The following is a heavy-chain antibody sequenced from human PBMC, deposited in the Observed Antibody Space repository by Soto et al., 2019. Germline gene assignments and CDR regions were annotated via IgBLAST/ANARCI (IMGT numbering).Heavy chain of an antibody. CDR3: ARGTMLRGPGYYYAMDV. CDR1: GDSISRNGCF. Sequence: SETLSLTCTVSGDSISRNGCFWTWIRQHPGKGLEWIGYIYYSGSSYYNPSLKSRVIISVDTSKNHFSLNLTAVTAADTAVYYCARGTMLRGPGYYYAMDVWGQGTTVTVSS. V-gene: IGHV4-31*03. J-gene: IGHJ6*02. CDR2: IYYSGSS. D-gene: IGHD3-10*01.